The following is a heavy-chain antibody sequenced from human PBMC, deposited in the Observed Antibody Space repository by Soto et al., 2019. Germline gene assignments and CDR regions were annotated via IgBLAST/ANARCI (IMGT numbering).Heavy chain of an antibody. CDR1: GGSICSYY. J-gene: IGHJ4*02. D-gene: IGHD3-22*01. Sequence: SETLSLTCTVSGGSICSYYWSWIRQPPGKGLEWIGYIYYSGSTNHNPSLKSRVTISVDTSKNQFSLKLSSVTAADTAVYYCARVLDSSGYYGSYYFDYWGQGTLVTVSS. CDR2: IYYSGST. CDR3: ARVLDSSGYYGSYYFDY. V-gene: IGHV4-59*01.